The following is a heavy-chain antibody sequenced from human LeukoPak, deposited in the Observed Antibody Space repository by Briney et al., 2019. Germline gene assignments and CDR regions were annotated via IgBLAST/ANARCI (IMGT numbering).Heavy chain of an antibody. CDR1: GYSISSGYY. J-gene: IGHJ5*02. D-gene: IGHD3-22*01. V-gene: IGHV4-38-2*02. CDR3: ARGGYYDSSGYATT. Sequence: PSETLSLTCTVSGYSISSGYYWAWIRQPPGKGLQWIGNIYHSGNTYYNPSLKSRVSISVDTSKNQFSLRLTSVTAADTAVYYCARGGYYDSSGYATTWGQGTLVTVSS. CDR2: IYHSGNT.